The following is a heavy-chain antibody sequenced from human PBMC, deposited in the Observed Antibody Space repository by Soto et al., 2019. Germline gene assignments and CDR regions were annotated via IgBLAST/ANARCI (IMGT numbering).Heavy chain of an antibody. V-gene: IGHV4-34*01. D-gene: IGHD3-10*01. CDR3: ARKGGYGSGSYPNWFDP. Sequence: SETLSLTCAVYGGSFSGCYWSWIRQPPGKGLEWIGEINHSGSTNYNPSLKSRVTISVDTSKNQFSLKLSSVTAADTAVYYCARKGGYGSGSYPNWFDPWGQGTLVTVS. CDR2: INHSGST. J-gene: IGHJ5*02. CDR1: GGSFSGCY.